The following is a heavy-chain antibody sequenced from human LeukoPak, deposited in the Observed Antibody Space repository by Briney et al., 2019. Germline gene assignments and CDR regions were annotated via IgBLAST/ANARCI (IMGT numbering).Heavy chain of an antibody. D-gene: IGHD1-26*01. V-gene: IGHV1-2*02. Sequence: GASVKVSCKASGYTFTDYYMHWVRQAPGQGLEWMGWINPDSGGTNYAQKFQGRVTMTRDTSISTAYMELTRLRSDDTAVYYCAREGQLVGPTPKVHYYGMDFWGQGTTVTVSS. CDR3: AREGQLVGPTPKVHYYGMDF. CDR1: GYTFTDYY. CDR2: INPDSGGT. J-gene: IGHJ6*02.